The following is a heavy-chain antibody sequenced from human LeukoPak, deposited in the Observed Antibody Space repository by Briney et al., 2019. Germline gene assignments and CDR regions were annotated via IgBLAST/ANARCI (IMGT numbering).Heavy chain of an antibody. CDR2: IYSGGNT. CDR3: ARDRHKYNYDSGGYPPY. J-gene: IGHJ4*02. V-gene: IGHV3-53*01. D-gene: IGHD3-22*01. Sequence: GGSLRLSCTVSGFTVSGNSMSWVRQAPGKGLEWVSFIYSGGNTHYSDSVKGRFTISRDNSKNTLYLQMNSLRAEDTAVYYCARDRHKYNYDSGGYPPYWGQGTLVTVSS. CDR1: GFTVSGNS.